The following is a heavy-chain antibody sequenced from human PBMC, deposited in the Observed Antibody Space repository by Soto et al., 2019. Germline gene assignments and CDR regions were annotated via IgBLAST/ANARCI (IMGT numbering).Heavy chain of an antibody. D-gene: IGHD1-7*01. V-gene: IGHV3-53*04. CDR2: IYSGGST. J-gene: IGHJ6*03. Sequence: GGSLRLSCAASGFTVSSNYMSWVRQAPGKGLEWVSVIYSGGSTYYADSVKGRFTISRHNSKNTLYLQMNSLRAEDTAVYYCARVGGDWNFHYYYYYYMDVWGKGTTVTVSS. CDR1: GFTVSSNY. CDR3: ARVGGDWNFHYYYYYYMDV.